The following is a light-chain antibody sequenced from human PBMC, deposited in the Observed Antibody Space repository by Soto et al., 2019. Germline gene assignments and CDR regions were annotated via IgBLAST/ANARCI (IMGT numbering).Light chain of an antibody. CDR2: GAS. V-gene: IGKV3-20*01. CDR1: QTIVGGY. CDR3: HQYGTAPRT. Sequence: EIVLTQSPGTLSLSPGETATLSCRASQTIVGGYLAWYQQKPGQAPRLLIFGASNRATGIPDRFSGSGSGTEFTLTINRLEPEDFAVYYCHQYGTAPRTFGQGTKVEI. J-gene: IGKJ1*01.